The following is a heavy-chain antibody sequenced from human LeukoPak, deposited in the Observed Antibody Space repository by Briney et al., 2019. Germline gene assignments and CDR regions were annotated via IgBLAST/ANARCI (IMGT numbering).Heavy chain of an antibody. J-gene: IGHJ3*02. CDR3: ARDSGGSGWYLEAFDI. CDR2: IKQDESEK. V-gene: IGHV3-7*01. CDR1: GFTFSSNW. Sequence: GGSLRPSCAASGFTFSSNWMSWVRQAPGKGLEWVANIKQDESEKYYVDSVKGRFTISRDNAKNSLYLQMNSLRAEDTAVYYCARDSGGSGWYLEAFDIWGQGTMVTVSS. D-gene: IGHD6-19*01.